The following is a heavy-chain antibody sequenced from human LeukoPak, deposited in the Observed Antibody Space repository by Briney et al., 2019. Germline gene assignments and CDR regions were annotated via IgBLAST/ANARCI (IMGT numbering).Heavy chain of an antibody. D-gene: IGHD3-10*01. CDR2: IYYSGST. CDR3: ASGDYPINYFDY. J-gene: IGHJ4*02. Sequence: SETLSLTCTVAGGSISSYDWSWIRQPPGKGLEWIGYIYYSGSTNYNPSLKSRVTISVDTSKNQFYLKLSSVTAADTAVYYYASGDYPINYFDYWGQGTLVTVSS. V-gene: IGHV4-59*01. CDR1: GGSISSYD.